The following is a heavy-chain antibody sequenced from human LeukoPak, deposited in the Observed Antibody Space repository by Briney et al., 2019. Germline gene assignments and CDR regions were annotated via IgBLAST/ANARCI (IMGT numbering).Heavy chain of an antibody. V-gene: IGHV4-31*03. CDR2: IYYSGST. CDR3: ARGPLSPSDSIAAAGTSNDY. D-gene: IGHD6-13*01. J-gene: IGHJ4*02. CDR1: GGSISSGGYY. Sequence: SQTLSLTCTVSGGSISSGGYYWSWIRQHPGKGLEWIGYIYYSGSTYYNPSLKSRVTISVDTSKNQFSLKLSSVTAADTAVYYCARGPLSPSDSIAAAGTSNDYWGQGTLVTVSS.